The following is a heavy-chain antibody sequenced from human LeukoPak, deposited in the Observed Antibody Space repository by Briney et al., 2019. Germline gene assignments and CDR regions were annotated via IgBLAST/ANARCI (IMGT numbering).Heavy chain of an antibody. V-gene: IGHV3-30-3*01. CDR2: ISHDGNRK. D-gene: IGHD3-22*01. CDR1: GFTFSSFP. Sequence: QPGGSLRLSCAASGFTFSSFPMHWIRQAPGKGLEWVAVISHDGNRKYYADSVKGRFTISRDNSNNTLYLRMNSLRAEDTAVYSCASCRGSDSSGYYYYAMDAWGQGTTLTVSS. CDR3: ASCRGSDSSGYYYYAMDA. J-gene: IGHJ6*02.